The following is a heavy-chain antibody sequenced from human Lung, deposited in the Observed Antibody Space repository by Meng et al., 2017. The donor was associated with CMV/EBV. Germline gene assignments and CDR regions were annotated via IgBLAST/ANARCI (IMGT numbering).Heavy chain of an antibody. CDR3: ARAYCSSTSCPEGY. CDR2: INHSGTT. D-gene: IGHD2-2*01. Sequence: SETLSLTCAVYGGSLNGYYWSWIRQPPGKGLEWIAEINHSGTTNYSPSLKSRVTISLHSSKNQFSLNLNSVTAADTAVYYCARAYCSSTSCPEGYWGQGSXVTVSS. J-gene: IGHJ4*02. CDR1: GGSLNGYY. V-gene: IGHV4-34*01.